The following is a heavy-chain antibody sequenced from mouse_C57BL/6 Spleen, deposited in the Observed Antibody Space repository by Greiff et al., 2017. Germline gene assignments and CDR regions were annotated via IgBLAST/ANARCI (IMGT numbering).Heavy chain of an antibody. V-gene: IGHV8-8*01. D-gene: IGHD1-1*01. CDR2: IWWDDDK. Sequence: QVTLKVSGPGILQPSPTLSLTCSFSGFSLSTFGMGVGWIRQPSGKGLEWLAHIWWDDDKYYNPALKSRLTISKDTSKNQVFRKIANVDTADTATYYCARIYYYGSSYGYFDYWGQGTTLTVSS. J-gene: IGHJ2*01. CDR1: GFSLSTFGMG. CDR3: ARIYYYGSSYGYFDY.